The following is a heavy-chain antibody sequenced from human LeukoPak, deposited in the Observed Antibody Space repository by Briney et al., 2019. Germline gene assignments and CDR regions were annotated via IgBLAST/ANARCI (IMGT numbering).Heavy chain of an antibody. Sequence: SETLSLTCTVSVYSISSGYYWGWIRQPPGKGLEWIGSIYHSGSTYYNPSLKSRVTISVDTSKNQFSLKLSSVTAADTAVYYCARGSGSSWYSGYYDYWGQGTLVTVSS. CDR3: ARGSGSSWYSGYYDY. V-gene: IGHV4-38-2*02. J-gene: IGHJ4*02. CDR2: IYHSGST. CDR1: VYSISSGYY. D-gene: IGHD6-13*01.